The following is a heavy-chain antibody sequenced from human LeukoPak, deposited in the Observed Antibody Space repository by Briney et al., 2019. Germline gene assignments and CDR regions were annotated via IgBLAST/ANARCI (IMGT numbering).Heavy chain of an antibody. CDR2: IIPILGIA. Sequence: SVKVSCKASGGTFSSYAISWVRQAPGQGLEWMGRIIPILGIANYAQKFQGRVTITADKSTTTAYMELSSLRSEDTAVYYCARDRVYYYDSSGYYSDADWYFDLWGRGTLVTVSS. CDR3: ARDRVYYYDSSGYYSDADWYFDL. CDR1: GGTFSSYA. V-gene: IGHV1-69*04. J-gene: IGHJ2*01. D-gene: IGHD3-22*01.